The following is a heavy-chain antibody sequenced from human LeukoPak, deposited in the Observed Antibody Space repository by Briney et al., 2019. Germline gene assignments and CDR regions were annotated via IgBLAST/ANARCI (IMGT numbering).Heavy chain of an antibody. V-gene: IGHV3-23*01. CDR1: GLTFSSYA. J-gene: IGHJ4*02. Sequence: QPGGSLRLSCAASGLTFSSYAMSWVRQAPGQGLEWVSSISESGRSTYYADTVKGRFTISRDNSKNTLYLQVNSLRAEDTALYYCAKGSSGPDYWGLGTPVTVSS. CDR2: ISESGRST. CDR3: AKGSSGPDY. D-gene: IGHD1-26*01.